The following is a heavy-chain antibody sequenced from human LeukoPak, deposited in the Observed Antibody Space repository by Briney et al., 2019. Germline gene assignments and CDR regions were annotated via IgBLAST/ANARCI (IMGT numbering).Heavy chain of an antibody. CDR1: GYTFTSYG. CDR2: ISAYNGNT. Sequence: GASVKVSCKASGYTFTSYGISWVRQAPGQGLEWMGWISAYNGNTNFAQKLQGRVTMTTDTSTSTAYMELRSLRSDDTAVYYCARWGPYSSGHYYYGMDVWGQGTTVTVSS. CDR3: ARWGPYSSGHYYYGMDV. J-gene: IGHJ6*02. V-gene: IGHV1-18*01. D-gene: IGHD6-19*01.